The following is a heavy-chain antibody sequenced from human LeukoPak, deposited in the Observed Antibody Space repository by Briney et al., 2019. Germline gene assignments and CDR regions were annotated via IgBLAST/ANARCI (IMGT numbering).Heavy chain of an antibody. CDR2: ISSTI. V-gene: IGHV3-11*01. CDR3: AKIGSMVQGIITD. Sequence: GGSLRLSCAASGFTFSDYHMSWIRQAPGKGLEWVSYISSTIYYADSVKGRITISRDNSKNTLYLQMNSLRAEDTAVYYCAKIGSMVQGIITDWGQGTLVTVSS. CDR1: GFTFSDYH. J-gene: IGHJ4*02. D-gene: IGHD3-10*01.